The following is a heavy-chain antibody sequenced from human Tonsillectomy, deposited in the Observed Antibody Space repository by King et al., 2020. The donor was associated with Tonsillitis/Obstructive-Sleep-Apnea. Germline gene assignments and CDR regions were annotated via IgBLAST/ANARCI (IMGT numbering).Heavy chain of an antibody. CDR2: ISYSGST. CDR1: GDSISSNIYH. Sequence: QLQESGPGLVKASETLSLTCTVSGDSISSNIYHWGWIRQPPGKGLEWIGSISYSGSTYYNPSLNSRVTISVDTSKNQFSLKLSSVTAADTAVYYCARVRFLEWLPLDWGQXTXITVSS. V-gene: IGHV4-39*02. J-gene: IGHJ1*01. CDR3: ARVRFLEWLPLD. D-gene: IGHD3-3*01.